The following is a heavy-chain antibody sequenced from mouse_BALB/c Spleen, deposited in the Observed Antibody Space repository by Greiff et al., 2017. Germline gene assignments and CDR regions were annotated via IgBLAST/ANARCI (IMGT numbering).Heavy chain of an antibody. J-gene: IGHJ2*01. CDR1: GYSFTGYY. CDR3: AREGPYFDY. V-gene: IGHV1-31*01. Sequence: EVQLQQSGPELVKPGASVKISCKASGYSFTGYYMHWVKQSHVKSLEWIGRINPYNGATSYNQNFKDKASLTVDKSSSTAYMELHSLTSEDSAVYYCAREGPYFDYWGQGTTLTVSS. CDR2: INPYNGAT. D-gene: IGHD3-3*01.